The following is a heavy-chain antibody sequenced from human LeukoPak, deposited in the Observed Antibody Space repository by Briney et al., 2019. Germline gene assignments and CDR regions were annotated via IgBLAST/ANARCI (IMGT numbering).Heavy chain of an antibody. D-gene: IGHD3-10*01. Sequence: PGGSLRFSCAASGFTFDDYAMHWVRQAPGKGLEWVSGISWNSGSIGYADSVKGRFTISRDNAKNSLYLQMNSLRAEDMALYYCAKASSPYYGSGSYALYDYWGQGTLVTVSS. V-gene: IGHV3-9*03. CDR3: AKASSPYYGSGSYALYDY. CDR1: GFTFDDYA. CDR2: ISWNSGSI. J-gene: IGHJ4*02.